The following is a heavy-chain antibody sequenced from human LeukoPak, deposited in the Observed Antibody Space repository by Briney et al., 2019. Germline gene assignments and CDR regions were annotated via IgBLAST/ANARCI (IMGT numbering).Heavy chain of an antibody. CDR3: ARQGSSWDFDY. D-gene: IGHD6-13*01. CDR2: INPNNGGT. CDR1: GYTXTGYY. V-gene: IGHV1-2*02. Sequence: ASVKVSCKASGYTXTGYYMHWVRQAPGQGLEWMGWINPNNGGTNYAQKFQGRVTMTRDTSISTAYMELSRLRSDDTAVYYCARQGSSWDFDYWGQGTLVTVSS. J-gene: IGHJ4*02.